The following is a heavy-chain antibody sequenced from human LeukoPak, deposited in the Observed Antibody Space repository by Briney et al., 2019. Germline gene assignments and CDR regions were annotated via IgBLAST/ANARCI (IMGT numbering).Heavy chain of an antibody. V-gene: IGHV4-34*01. CDR1: GGSFSGYY. CDR3: ARSLGDHDSPEENWFDP. Sequence: SETLSLTCAVYGGSFSGYYWSWIRQPPGKGLEWIGYIYHSGSTYYNPSLKSRVTISVDRSKNQFSLKLSSVTATDTAVYYCARSLGDHDSPEENWFDPWGQGTLVTVSS. D-gene: IGHD3-16*01. CDR2: IYHSGST. J-gene: IGHJ5*02.